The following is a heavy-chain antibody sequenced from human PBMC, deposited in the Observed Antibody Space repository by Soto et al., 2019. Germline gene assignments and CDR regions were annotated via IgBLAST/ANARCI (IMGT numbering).Heavy chain of an antibody. CDR2: ISYDGSNK. CDR1: GFTCSSYA. CDR3: ARVPSSSGRAHFDY. V-gene: IGHV3-30-3*01. Sequence: QVQLVESGGGVVQPGRSLRPSCAASGFTCSSYAMHWVRQAPGKGLEWVEVISYDGSNKYYADSVKGRFTISSDNSKNTLYLQMNRLRAEDTAVYYCARVPSSSGRAHFDYWGKGPLVTVSS. J-gene: IGHJ4*02. D-gene: IGHD2-15*01.